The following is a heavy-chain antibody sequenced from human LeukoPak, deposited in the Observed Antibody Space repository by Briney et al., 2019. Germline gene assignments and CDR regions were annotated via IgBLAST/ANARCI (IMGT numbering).Heavy chain of an antibody. D-gene: IGHD3-10*01. CDR2: TYYRSKWYN. CDR1: GDSVSSNSAA. Sequence: SQTLSLTCAISGDSVSSNSAAWNWIRQSPSRGLEWLGRTYYRSKWYNDYAVSVKSRITINPDTSKNQFSLQLNSVTPEDTAVYYCAREQLWFGELLIYYYGMDVWGQGTTATVSS. CDR3: AREQLWFGELLIYYYGMDV. J-gene: IGHJ6*02. V-gene: IGHV6-1*01.